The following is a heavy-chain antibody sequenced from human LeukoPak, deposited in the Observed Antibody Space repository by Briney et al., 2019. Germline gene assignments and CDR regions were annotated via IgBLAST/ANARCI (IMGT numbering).Heavy chain of an antibody. CDR3: ARTWYDFWSGYSTFDY. CDR2: ISAYNGNT. CDR1: GYTFTSYG. D-gene: IGHD3-3*01. Sequence: ASVKVSCTASGYTFTSYGISWVRQAPGQGLEWMGWISAYNGNTNYAQKLQGRITMTTDTSTSTAYMELRSLRSDDTAVYYCARTWYDFWSGYSTFDYWGQGTLVTVSS. V-gene: IGHV1-18*01. J-gene: IGHJ4*02.